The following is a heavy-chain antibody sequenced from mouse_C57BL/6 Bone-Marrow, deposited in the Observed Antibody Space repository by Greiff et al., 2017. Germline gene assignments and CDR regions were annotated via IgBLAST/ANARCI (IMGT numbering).Heavy chain of an antibody. CDR3: ARDGAPYDYDGGAMDY. D-gene: IGHD2-4*01. CDR1: GFTFSDFY. V-gene: IGHV7-1*01. CDR2: SRNKANDYTT. J-gene: IGHJ4*01. Sequence: EVNVVESGGGLVQSGRSLRLSCATSGFTFSDFYMEWVCPAPGQGLEWIAASRNKANDYTTEYSASVKGRFIVSRDTSQSILYLQMNALRAEDTAIYYCARDGAPYDYDGGAMDYWGQGTSVTVSS.